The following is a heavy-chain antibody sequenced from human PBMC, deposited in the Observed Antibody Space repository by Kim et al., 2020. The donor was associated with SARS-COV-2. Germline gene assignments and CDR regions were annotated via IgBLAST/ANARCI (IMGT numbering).Heavy chain of an antibody. J-gene: IGHJ6*01. Sequence: SETLSLTCTVSGGSVSSGSYYWSWIRQPPGKGLEWIGYIYYSGSTNYNPSLKSRVTISVDTSKNQFSLKLSSVTAADTAVYYCARDLGSTNYYYYYGMDV. V-gene: IGHV4-61*01. D-gene: IGHD2-15*01. CDR1: GGSVSSGSYY. CDR2: IYYSGST. CDR3: ARDLGSTNYYYYYGMDV.